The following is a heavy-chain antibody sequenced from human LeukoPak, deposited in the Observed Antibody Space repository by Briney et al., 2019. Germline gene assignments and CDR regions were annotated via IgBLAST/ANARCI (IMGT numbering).Heavy chain of an antibody. D-gene: IGHD6-6*01. J-gene: IGHJ4*02. CDR1: GFTFSSYG. V-gene: IGHV3-30*18. Sequence: PGRSLRLSCAASGFTFSSYGMHWVRQAPGKGLEWVAVISYDGSNKYYADSVKGRFTISRDNSKNTLYLQMNSLRAEDTAVYYCAKVGSSYIAAPYYFDYRGQGTLVTVSS. CDR3: AKVGSSYIAAPYYFDY. CDR2: ISYDGSNK.